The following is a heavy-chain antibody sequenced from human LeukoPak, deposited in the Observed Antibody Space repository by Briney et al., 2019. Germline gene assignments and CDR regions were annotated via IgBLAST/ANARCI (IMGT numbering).Heavy chain of an antibody. J-gene: IGHJ5*02. Sequence: GGSLRLSCVASGFTFSTYAMTWVRQAPGKGLEWVSVISGSGRSGTNYADSVKGRFTISRDNAKNSLYLQMNSLRAEDTAVYYCARGSHDYEENWFDPWGQGTLVTVSS. CDR2: ISGSGRSGT. CDR1: GFTFSTYA. D-gene: IGHD4-17*01. V-gene: IGHV3-23*01. CDR3: ARGSHDYEENWFDP.